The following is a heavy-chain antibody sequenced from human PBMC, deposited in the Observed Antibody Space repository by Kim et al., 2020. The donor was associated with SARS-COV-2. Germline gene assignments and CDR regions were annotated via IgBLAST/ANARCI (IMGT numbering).Heavy chain of an antibody. J-gene: IGHJ4*02. CDR1: GFSFVDYA. CDR3: AKIIVEARFFDY. V-gene: IGHV3-23*01. CDR2: INARRTT. D-gene: IGHD1-26*01. Sequence: GGSLRLSCAASGFSFVDYAMGCVRQAPGKGLEWVSTINARRTTYYSDSVKGRFTISRDSSKNVVDLQINSLRADDTAVYYSAKIIVEARFFDYWGQGTMV.